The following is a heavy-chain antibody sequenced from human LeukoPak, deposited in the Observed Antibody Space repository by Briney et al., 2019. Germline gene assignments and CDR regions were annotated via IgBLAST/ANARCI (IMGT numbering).Heavy chain of an antibody. J-gene: IGHJ4*02. D-gene: IGHD1-26*01. CDR1: GGSISSSSYY. CDR3: ARDPSGSCYFDY. V-gene: IGHV4-39*07. CDR2: IYYSGST. Sequence: PSETLSLTCTVSGGSISSSSYYWGWIRQPPGKGLEWIGSIYYSGSTYYNPSLKSRVTISVDTSKNQFSLKLSSVTAADTAVYYCARDPSGSCYFDYWGQGTLVTVSS.